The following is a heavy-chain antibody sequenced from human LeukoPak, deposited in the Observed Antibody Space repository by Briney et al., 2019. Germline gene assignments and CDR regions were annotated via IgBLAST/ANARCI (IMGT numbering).Heavy chain of an antibody. CDR2: INHSGST. J-gene: IGHJ3*02. CDR3: ARHKRIRVTMIVVARGKYAFDI. Sequence: SETLSLTCAVYGGSFSGYYWSWIRQPPGKGLEWIGEINHSGSTNYNPSLKSRVTISVDTSKNQFSLKLSSVTAADTAVYYCARHKRIRVTMIVVARGKYAFDIWGQGTMVTVSS. V-gene: IGHV4-34*01. D-gene: IGHD3-22*01. CDR1: GGSFSGYY.